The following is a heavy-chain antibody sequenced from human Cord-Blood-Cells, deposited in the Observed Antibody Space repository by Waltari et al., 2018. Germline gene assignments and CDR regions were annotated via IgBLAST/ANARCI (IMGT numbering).Heavy chain of an antibody. CDR2: IKQEGSGK. V-gene: IGHV3-7*01. Sequence: EVQLVESGGGLVQPGGSLRLSCAASGFTFSSYWMSWVRQAPGKGVEGGAKIKQEGSGKYYVDSVKGRFTISRDNAKNSLYLQMNSLRAEDTAVYYCARDRGWLFHYFDYWGQGTLVTVSS. D-gene: IGHD3-22*01. J-gene: IGHJ4*02. CDR1: GFTFSSYW. CDR3: ARDRGWLFHYFDY.